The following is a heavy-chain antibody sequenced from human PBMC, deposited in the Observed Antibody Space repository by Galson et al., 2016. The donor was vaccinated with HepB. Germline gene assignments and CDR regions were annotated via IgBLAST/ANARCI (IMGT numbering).Heavy chain of an antibody. D-gene: IGHD3-10*01. CDR1: GFTVSDNY. Sequence: SLRLSCGASGFTVSDNYMSWVRQAPGKGLEWVSTIYTGGSTFYADSVKGRFTISGDNSKNTLYLQMTGLRAEDTARYYCARDTTFYYGSADWGQGTLVTVSS. CDR3: ARDTTFYYGSAD. J-gene: IGHJ1*01. CDR2: IYTGGST. V-gene: IGHV3-66*01.